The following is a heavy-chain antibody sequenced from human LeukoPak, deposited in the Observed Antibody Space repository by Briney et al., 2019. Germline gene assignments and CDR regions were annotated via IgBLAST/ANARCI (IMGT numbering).Heavy chain of an antibody. CDR3: ARESPFDY. J-gene: IGHJ4*02. V-gene: IGHV3-66*01. CDR2: TFRGGST. CDR1: GFTFNSYW. Sequence: GGSLRLSCAASGFTFNSYWMHWVREAPEKGLEWVSVTFRGGSTYYADSVKGRFTIHRDNSKNTVYLQMNSLRAEDTAVYYCARESPFDYWGQGTLVTVSS.